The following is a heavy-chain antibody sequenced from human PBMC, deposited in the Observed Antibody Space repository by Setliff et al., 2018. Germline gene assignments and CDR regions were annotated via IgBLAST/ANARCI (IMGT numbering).Heavy chain of an antibody. CDR2: LSGDGITI. V-gene: IGHV3-11*04. Sequence: LRLSCAASGFSFSYFYMSWVRQAPGKGLEWLSKLSGDGITIFYADSVRGRFTISRDNAKNSLYLQMNSLRAEDSAVYYCARDGVFYAMDFWGQGTTVTVSS. CDR1: GFSFSYFY. J-gene: IGHJ6*02. D-gene: IGHD3-10*01. CDR3: ARDGVFYAMDF.